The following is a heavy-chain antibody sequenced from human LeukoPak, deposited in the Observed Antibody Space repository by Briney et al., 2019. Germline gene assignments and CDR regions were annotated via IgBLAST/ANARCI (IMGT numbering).Heavy chain of an antibody. V-gene: IGHV3-15*01. D-gene: IGHD6-13*01. CDR1: GFTFTNAW. Sequence: GGSLRLSCEASGFTFTNAWMIWVRQAPGKGPEWVGRIKSKRDGGATEYAAPVKGRFTISRDDSKNTVYLQMNSLKTEDTGVYYCTSDRGRMTYSSSWYRGENYFDYWGQGTLVTVSS. CDR3: TSDRGRMTYSSSWYRGENYFDY. J-gene: IGHJ4*02. CDR2: IKSKRDGGAT.